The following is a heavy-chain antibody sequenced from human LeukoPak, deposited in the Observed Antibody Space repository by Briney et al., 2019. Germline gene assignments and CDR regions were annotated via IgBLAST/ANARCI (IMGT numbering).Heavy chain of an antibody. CDR2: ISAYNGNT. CDR3: ARGRKVAGNCYFGY. D-gene: IGHD6-19*01. V-gene: IGHV1-18*01. Sequence: GASVKVSCKASDYTLSNYDISWVRQAPGQGPEWMGWISAYNGNTNYAQKFQGRVTMTTDTSTSTAYLEVRSLRSDDTAMYFCARGRKVAGNCYFGYWGQGTLVTVSS. CDR1: DYTLSNYD. J-gene: IGHJ4*02.